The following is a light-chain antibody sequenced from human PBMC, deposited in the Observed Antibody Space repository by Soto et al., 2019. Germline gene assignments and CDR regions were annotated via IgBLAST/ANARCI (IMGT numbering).Light chain of an antibody. Sequence: QSALTQVASVSGSPGQSITISCTGTSSDVGRYNYVSWYQHHPDKAPKLMIYEVSTRPSGVSNRFSGSKSGNTASLTISGLQAEDEAYYYCTSYTSSSTPVFGIGTKLTVL. J-gene: IGLJ1*01. CDR1: SSDVGRYNY. CDR3: TSYTSSSTPV. CDR2: EVS. V-gene: IGLV2-14*01.